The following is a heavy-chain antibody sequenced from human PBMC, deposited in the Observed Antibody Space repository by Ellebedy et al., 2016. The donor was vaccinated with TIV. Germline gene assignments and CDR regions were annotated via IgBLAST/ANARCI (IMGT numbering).Heavy chain of an antibody. J-gene: IGHJ4*02. Sequence: GESLKISCAVSGFTFSNYWMSWVRQAPGKGLEWVANIKEDGSERNHVDSVKGRFTISRDNAKNTLFLQMNSLRAEDTAVYYCAVGQRPPHDFTHAYWGQGTLVTVSS. D-gene: IGHD6-25*01. CDR2: IKEDGSER. V-gene: IGHV3-7*01. CDR3: AVGQRPPHDFTHAY. CDR1: GFTFSNYW.